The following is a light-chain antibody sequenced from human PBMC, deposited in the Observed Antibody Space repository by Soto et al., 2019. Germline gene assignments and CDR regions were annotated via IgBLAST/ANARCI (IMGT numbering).Light chain of an antibody. CDR1: QSVSSN. Sequence: ELAMTQSPATLSMSTGERATLSCRASQSVSSNLAWYQQKPGQAPRLLIYSASTRATGIPARFSGSGSGTEFTLTISSLQSEEFAVYYCQQYNNWLWTFGQGTKVDIK. CDR3: QQYNNWLWT. V-gene: IGKV3-15*01. J-gene: IGKJ1*01. CDR2: SAS.